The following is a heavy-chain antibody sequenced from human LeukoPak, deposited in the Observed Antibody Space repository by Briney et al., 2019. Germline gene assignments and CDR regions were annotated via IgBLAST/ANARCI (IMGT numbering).Heavy chain of an antibody. Sequence: GGSPRLSCAASGFTFSSYWMSWVPQAPGKGLEWVANIKHDGSEKYYVDSVKGRFAISRDNAKNSLYLQMNSLRVEDTAVYYCARIDSSSYYRYYFHMDVWGKGTTVTVSS. CDR1: GFTFSSYW. J-gene: IGHJ6*03. CDR2: IKHDGSEK. CDR3: ARIDSSSYYRYYFHMDV. D-gene: IGHD6-13*01. V-gene: IGHV3-7*01.